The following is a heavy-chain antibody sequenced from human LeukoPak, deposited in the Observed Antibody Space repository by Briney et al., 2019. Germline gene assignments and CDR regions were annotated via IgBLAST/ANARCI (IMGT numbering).Heavy chain of an antibody. J-gene: IGHJ3*02. CDR2: IYYSGST. CDR1: GGSISSYY. CDR3: ASEVAALVSRAFDI. V-gene: IGHV4-59*01. Sequence: SETLSLTCTVSGGSISSYYWSWIRQPPGKGLEWIGYIYYSGSTNYNPSLKSRVTISVDTSKNQFSLKLSSVTAADTAVYYCASEVAALVSRAFDIWGQGTMVTVSS. D-gene: IGHD6-13*01.